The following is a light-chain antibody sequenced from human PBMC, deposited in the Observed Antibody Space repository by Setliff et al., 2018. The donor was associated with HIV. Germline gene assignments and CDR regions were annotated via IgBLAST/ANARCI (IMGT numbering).Light chain of an antibody. V-gene: IGLV3-21*03. Sequence: SYELTQPPSVSVAPGKTARITCGGNNIGGKSVHWYQQKPGQAPVLVVYDDNDRPSGIPERFSGSNSGNTATLTISRVEAGDEADYYCQVWDSSTDHHVFGTGTKATV. CDR1: NIGGKS. J-gene: IGLJ1*01. CDR3: QVWDSSTDHHV. CDR2: DDN.